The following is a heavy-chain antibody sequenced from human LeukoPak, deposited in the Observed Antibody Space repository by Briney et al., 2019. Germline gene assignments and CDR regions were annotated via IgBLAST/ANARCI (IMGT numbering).Heavy chain of an antibody. CDR1: GGSISSYY. D-gene: IGHD3-10*01. Sequence: SETLSLTCTVSGGSISSYYWSWIRQPPGKGLEWIGYIYYSGSTNYNPSLKSRVTISVDTSKNQFSLKLSSVTAADTAVYYCASSSSGAFTYYYYYYGMDVWGQGTTVTVSS. CDR2: IYYSGST. V-gene: IGHV4-59*08. J-gene: IGHJ6*02. CDR3: ASSSSGAFTYYYYYYGMDV.